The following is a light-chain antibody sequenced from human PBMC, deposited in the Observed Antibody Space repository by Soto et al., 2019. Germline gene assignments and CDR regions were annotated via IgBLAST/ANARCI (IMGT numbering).Light chain of an antibody. CDR2: AAS. V-gene: IGKV1-39*01. CDR3: KQCYSTQWM. Sequence: DIQMTQSPSSLSASVGDRVNMTCRASRSISRYLSWYQQKPGKAPNLLIYAASSLQSGVPSRFSGARSVTDFTLTIANLHDEDFAIYYCKQCYSTQWMFGQGTNVHI. CDR1: RSISRY. J-gene: IGKJ1*01.